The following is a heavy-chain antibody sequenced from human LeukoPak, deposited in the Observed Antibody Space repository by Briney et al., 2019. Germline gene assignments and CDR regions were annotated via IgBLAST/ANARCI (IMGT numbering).Heavy chain of an antibody. J-gene: IGHJ4*02. D-gene: IGHD3-10*01. CDR1: GFTFSSYA. V-gene: IGHV3-23*01. CDR2: ISGSGGST. CDR3: ALASMVQGVTFDY. Sequence: GGSLRLSCAASGFTFSSYAMSWVRQAPGKGLEWVSAISGSGGSTYYADSVKGRFTISRDNSKNTLYLQMNNLRAEDTAVYYCALASMVQGVTFDYWGQGTLVTVSS.